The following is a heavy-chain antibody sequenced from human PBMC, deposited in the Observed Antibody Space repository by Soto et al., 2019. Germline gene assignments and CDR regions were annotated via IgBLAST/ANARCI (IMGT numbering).Heavy chain of an antibody. CDR2: IYPGDSDT. Sequence: PGESLKISCKGSGYSFTSYWIGWVRQMPGKGLEWMGIIYPGDSDTRYSPSFQGQVTISADKSISTAYLQWSSLKASDTAMYYCGRLAVGFGELVFPLAYYGRDVWGQGTTVPVSS. CDR3: GRLAVGFGELVFPLAYYGRDV. V-gene: IGHV5-51*01. CDR1: GYSFTSYW. J-gene: IGHJ6*02. D-gene: IGHD3-10*01.